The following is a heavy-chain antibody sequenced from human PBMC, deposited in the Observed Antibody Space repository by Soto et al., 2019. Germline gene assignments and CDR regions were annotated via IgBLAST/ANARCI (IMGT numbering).Heavy chain of an antibody. CDR1: GGSISSGDYY. Sequence: QVQLQESGPGLVKPSQTLSLTCTVSGGSISSGDYYWSWIRQHPGKSLEWIGTNYFSGTSYYNPSIKSRVTISVDTSKNQFSLNLSSVTAADTAVYYCARRDSSGFYYWLDTWGQGTLVTVSS. CDR3: ARRDSSGFYYWLDT. D-gene: IGHD3-22*01. J-gene: IGHJ5*02. CDR2: NYFSGTS. V-gene: IGHV4-31*03.